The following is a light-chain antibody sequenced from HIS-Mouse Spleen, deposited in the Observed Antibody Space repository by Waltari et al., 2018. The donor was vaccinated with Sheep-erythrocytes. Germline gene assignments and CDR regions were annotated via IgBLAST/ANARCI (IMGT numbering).Light chain of an antibody. CDR2: EGS. Sequence: QSALTQPAPVSGSPGQSITISCTGTSSDVGSYNLFSWYQQHPGKAPKLMIYEGSKRPSGVSNRFSGSKSGNTASLTISGLQAEDEADYYCCSYAGSSTPWVFGGGTKLTVL. CDR1: SSDVGSYNL. CDR3: CSYAGSSTPWV. J-gene: IGLJ3*02. V-gene: IGLV2-23*01.